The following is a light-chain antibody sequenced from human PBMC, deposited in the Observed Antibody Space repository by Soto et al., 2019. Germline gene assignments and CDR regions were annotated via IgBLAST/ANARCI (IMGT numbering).Light chain of an antibody. V-gene: IGLV2-18*02. Sequence: QSALTQPPSVSGSPRQSVTISCTGTSSDVGSYNRVSWYQQPPGTAPKLMIYEVSNRPSGVPDRFSGSKSGNTASLTISGLQAEDEAEYYCSSYTSSSSYVSGTGTKVTVL. CDR3: SSYTSSSSYV. J-gene: IGLJ1*01. CDR2: EVS. CDR1: SSDVGSYNR.